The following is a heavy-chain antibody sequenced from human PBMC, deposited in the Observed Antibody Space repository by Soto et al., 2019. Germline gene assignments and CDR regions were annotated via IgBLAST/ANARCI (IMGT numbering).Heavy chain of an antibody. Sequence: ASVKVSCKASGYTFTSYAMHWVRQAPGQRLEWMGWINAGNGNTKYSQKFQGRVTITRDTSASTAYMELSSLRSEDTAVYYCARSQRISYYYDSSGYYPDYWGQGTLVTVSS. J-gene: IGHJ4*02. CDR3: ARSQRISYYYDSSGYYPDY. CDR1: GYTFTSYA. CDR2: INAGNGNT. V-gene: IGHV1-3*01. D-gene: IGHD3-22*01.